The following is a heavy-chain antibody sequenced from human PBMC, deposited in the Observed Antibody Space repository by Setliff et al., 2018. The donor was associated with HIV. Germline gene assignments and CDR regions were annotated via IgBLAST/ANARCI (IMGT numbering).Heavy chain of an antibody. CDR1: GYTSTSYD. J-gene: IGHJ6*03. V-gene: IGHV1-8*01. Sequence: ASVKVSCKASGYTSTSYDINWVRQATGRGLEWMGWMNPDSGNTGSAQNFQGRLTITWNTSISTAYMELGSLGFDDTAVYFCARTRSGGSSVYYYYYMDVWGQGTAVTVSS. D-gene: IGHD2-15*01. CDR3: ARTRSGGSSVYYYYYMDV. CDR2: MNPDSGNT.